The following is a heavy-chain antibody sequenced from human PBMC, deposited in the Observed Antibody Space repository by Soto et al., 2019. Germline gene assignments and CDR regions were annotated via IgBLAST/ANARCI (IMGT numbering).Heavy chain of an antibody. D-gene: IGHD3-3*01. V-gene: IGHV4-4*07. CDR1: DGSLNSHF. CDR2: IYSSGST. CDR3: ARDNVWSGYYSFFDY. Sequence: SETLSLTCSVSDGSLNSHFWSWIRQPAGKRLEWIGRIYSSGSTIYNPSLKSRVTMSVDTSKNQFSLKLRSVTAADTAVYYCARDNVWSGYYSFFDYWAQGTLVTVSS. J-gene: IGHJ4*02.